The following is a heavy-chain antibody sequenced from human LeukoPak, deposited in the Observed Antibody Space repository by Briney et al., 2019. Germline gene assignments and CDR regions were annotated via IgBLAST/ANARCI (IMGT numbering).Heavy chain of an antibody. Sequence: GGSLRLSCAASGFTFSSYAMHWVRQAPGKGLEWVAVISYDGSNKYYADSVKSRFTISRDNSKNTLYLQMNSLRAEDTAVYYCAKDSVWFGEYTEYYFDSWGQGTLVTVSS. J-gene: IGHJ4*02. CDR3: AKDSVWFGEYTEYYFDS. D-gene: IGHD3-10*01. CDR1: GFTFSSYA. V-gene: IGHV3-30*04. CDR2: ISYDGSNK.